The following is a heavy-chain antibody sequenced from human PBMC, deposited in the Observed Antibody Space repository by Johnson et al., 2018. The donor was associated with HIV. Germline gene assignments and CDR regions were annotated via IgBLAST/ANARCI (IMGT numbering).Heavy chain of an antibody. CDR2: IYSGGST. D-gene: IGHD6-19*01. V-gene: IGHV3-66*02. CDR3: ARRASGWHALDI. Sequence: VQLVESGGGLVQPGGSLRLSCAASGFTVSSNYMSWVRQAPGKGLEWVSVIYSGGSTYYADSVKGRLTISRDTAKNALHLQMNSLRVEDTAVYFCARRASGWHALDIWGQGTMVTVSS. J-gene: IGHJ3*02. CDR1: GFTVSSNY.